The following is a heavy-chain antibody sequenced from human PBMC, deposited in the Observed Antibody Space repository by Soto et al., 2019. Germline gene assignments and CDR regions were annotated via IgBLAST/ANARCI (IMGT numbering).Heavy chain of an antibody. CDR1: GFTFSSYG. J-gene: IGHJ4*02. Sequence: QVQLVESGGGVVQPGRSLRLSCAAPGFTFSSYGMHWVRQAPGKGLEWVAVIWYDGSNKYYADSVKGRFTISRDNSKNTLYLQMNSLRAEDTAVYYCAREGSFIAVAGPFDYWGQGTLVTVSS. CDR2: IWYDGSNK. D-gene: IGHD6-19*01. V-gene: IGHV3-33*01. CDR3: AREGSFIAVAGPFDY.